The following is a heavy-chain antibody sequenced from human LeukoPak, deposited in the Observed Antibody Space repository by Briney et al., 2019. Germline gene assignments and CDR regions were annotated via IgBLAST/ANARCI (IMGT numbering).Heavy chain of an antibody. CDR1: GYTFTSYS. D-gene: IGHD3-3*01. V-gene: IGHV1-3*01. J-gene: IGHJ6*02. CDR2: INAGNGNT. CDR3: ARDGGYDFWSGYRAYYYYGMDV. Sequence: ASVKVSCKASGYTFTSYSIHWVRQAPGQRLEWMGWINAGNGNTKYSQKFQGRVTITRDTSASTAYMELSSLRSEDTAVYYCARDGGYDFWSGYRAYYYYGMDVWGQGTTVTVSS.